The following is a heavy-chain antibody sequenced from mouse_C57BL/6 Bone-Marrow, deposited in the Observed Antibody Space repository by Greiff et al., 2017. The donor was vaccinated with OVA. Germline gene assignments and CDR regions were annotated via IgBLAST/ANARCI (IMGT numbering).Heavy chain of an antibody. CDR2: IDPSDSET. J-gene: IGHJ4*01. CDR1: GYTFTSYW. V-gene: IGHV1-52*01. Sequence: VQLQQSGAELVRPGSSVKLSCKASGYTFTSYWMHWVKQRPIQGLEWIGNIDPSDSETHYNQKFKDKATLTVDKSSSTAYMQLSSLTSEDSAVYYCARCHYYGYYYAMDYWGQGTSVTVSS. CDR3: ARCHYYGYYYAMDY. D-gene: IGHD1-2*01.